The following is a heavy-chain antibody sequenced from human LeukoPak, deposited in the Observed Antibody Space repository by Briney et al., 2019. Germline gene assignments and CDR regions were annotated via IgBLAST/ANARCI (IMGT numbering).Heavy chain of an antibody. CDR2: IKTDGSTT. CDR3: ALAGYQTDWFGS. V-gene: IGHV3-74*01. J-gene: IGHJ5*01. D-gene: IGHD2-15*01. CDR1: GFTFSSYW. Sequence: GGPLRLSCAASGFTFSSYWMHWVRQAPGKGLVLVSRIKTDGSTTNYADSVKGRFTISRDNAKNTLYLQMNSLRAEDTAVYYCALAGYQTDWFGSWGQGTLVTVSS.